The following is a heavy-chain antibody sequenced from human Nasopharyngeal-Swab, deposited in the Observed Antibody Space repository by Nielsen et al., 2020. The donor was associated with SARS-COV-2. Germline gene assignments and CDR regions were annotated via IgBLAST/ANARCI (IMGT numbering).Heavy chain of an antibody. D-gene: IGHD3-9*01. CDR3: ARDYRLRYFDWSYYYYGLVV. V-gene: IGHV3-53*01. CDR2: IYSGGST. Sequence: WIRQPPGKGLERVSVIYSGGSTYYADSVKGRFTISRDNSKNTLYLQMNGLRAEDTAVYYCARDYRLRYFDWSYYYYGLVVWGQGTTVTVSS. J-gene: IGHJ6*02.